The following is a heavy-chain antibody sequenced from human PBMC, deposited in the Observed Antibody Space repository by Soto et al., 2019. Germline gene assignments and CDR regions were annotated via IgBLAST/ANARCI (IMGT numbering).Heavy chain of an antibody. J-gene: IGHJ4*02. Sequence: QLQLQESGPGLVKPSETLSLTCIVSGGSVSSSTYYWAWIRQFPGKGLEWIGSIYYSGSTYYNPSLKSRITISIDRSKNQFSLKLTSVTAADTAVSYCAPVGIGTKTVDYWCQGTLVTVSS. CDR1: GGSVSSSTYY. CDR2: IYYSGST. D-gene: IGHD1-26*01. V-gene: IGHV4-39*01. CDR3: APVGIGTKTVDY.